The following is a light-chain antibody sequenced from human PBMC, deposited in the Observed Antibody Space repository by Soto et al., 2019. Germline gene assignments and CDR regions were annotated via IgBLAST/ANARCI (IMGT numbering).Light chain of an antibody. CDR3: QSYDSNTVI. CDR1: VGGIAYNS. Sequence: NFMLTQPHSVSESPGKTVIISCPRSVGGIAYNSVQWYQQRPGSAPTTVIYDNNQRPSGVPDRFSGSTDGSSNSASLTISGLQTEDEADYYCQSYDSNTVIFGGGTKLTVL. CDR2: DNN. V-gene: IGLV6-57*04. J-gene: IGLJ2*01.